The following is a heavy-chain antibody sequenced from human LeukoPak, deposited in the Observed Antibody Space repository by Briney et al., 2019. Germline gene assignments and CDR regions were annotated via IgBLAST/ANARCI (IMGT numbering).Heavy chain of an antibody. CDR2: IYYSGST. CDR1: GGSISSGGYY. CDR3: ARARGEASHLDY. V-gene: IGHV4-31*03. J-gene: IGHJ4*02. Sequence: SETLSLTCTVSGGSISSGGYYWSWIRQHPGKGLEWIGYIYYSGSTYYNPSLKSRVTISVDTSKNQFSLKLSSVTAAGTAVYYCARARGEASHLDYWGQGTLVTVSS. D-gene: IGHD4-17*01.